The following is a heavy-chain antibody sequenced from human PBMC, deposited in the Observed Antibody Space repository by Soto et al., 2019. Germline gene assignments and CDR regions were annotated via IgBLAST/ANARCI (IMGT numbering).Heavy chain of an antibody. CDR2: INPNSGGT. Sequence: ASGKVSCKATGYTFSGYYIHWLRQAPGQGLEWMGWINPNSGGTNYAQKFQGRVTVTRDTPNSTAYMELSRLTSDDTAVYYCARSLTEGYCTITGCYTRPLYGMDVWGQGTTVTVSS. J-gene: IGHJ6*02. CDR1: GYTFSGYY. D-gene: IGHD2-2*02. CDR3: ARSLTEGYCTITGCYTRPLYGMDV. V-gene: IGHV1-2*02.